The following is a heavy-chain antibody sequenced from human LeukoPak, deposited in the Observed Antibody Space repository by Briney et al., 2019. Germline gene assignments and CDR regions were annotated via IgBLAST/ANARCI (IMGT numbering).Heavy chain of an antibody. V-gene: IGHV4-34*01. Sequence: SETLSLTCAVYGGSFSGYYWSWIRQPPGKGLEWIGEINHSGSTYYSPSLKSRVTISVDTSKNQFSLKLSSVTAADTAVYYCARVDYYNSSGYYLDYWGQGTLVTVSS. CDR3: ARVDYYNSSGYYLDY. CDR1: GGSFSGYY. CDR2: INHSGST. D-gene: IGHD3-22*01. J-gene: IGHJ4*02.